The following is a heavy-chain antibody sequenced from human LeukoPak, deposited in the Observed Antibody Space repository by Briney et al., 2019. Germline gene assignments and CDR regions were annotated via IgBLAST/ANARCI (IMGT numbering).Heavy chain of an antibody. CDR1: GFTFSSYS. V-gene: IGHV3-21*01. CDR3: ASHCSSTCCKDDY. CDR2: ISSSSSYI. J-gene: IGHJ4*02. D-gene: IGHD2-2*01. Sequence: GGSLRLSCAASGFTFSSYSMNWVRQAPGKGLEWVSSISSSSSYIYYADSVKGRFTISRDNAKNSLYLQMNSLRAEDTAVYYCASHCSSTCCKDDYWGQGTLVTVSS.